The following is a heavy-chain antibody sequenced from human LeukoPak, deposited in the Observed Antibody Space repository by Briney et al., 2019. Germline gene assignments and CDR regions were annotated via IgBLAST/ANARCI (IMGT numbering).Heavy chain of an antibody. CDR2: ITGSSRSI. CDR3: ARVVFRYGFAFDI. D-gene: IGHD5-18*01. CDR1: GFTFSDYY. J-gene: IGHJ3*02. Sequence: PGGSLRLSCAASGFTFSDYYMSWIRQAPGQGLEWVSFITGSSRSINYAESVKGRFTISRDNAKSSMYMQMSSLRAEDTAVYFCARVVFRYGFAFDICGQGTVVTASS. V-gene: IGHV3-11*06.